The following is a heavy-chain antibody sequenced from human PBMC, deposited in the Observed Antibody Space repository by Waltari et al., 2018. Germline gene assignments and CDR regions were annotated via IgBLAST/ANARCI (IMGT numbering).Heavy chain of an antibody. J-gene: IGHJ4*02. V-gene: IGHV3-23*04. CDR3: AKDLQLALGGDDY. CDR1: GFTFSSYA. CDR2: ISGSGGST. D-gene: IGHD2-21*01. Sequence: EVQLVESGGGLVQPGGSLRLSCAASGFTFSSYAMSCVRQALGKGLEWVSAISGSGGSTYYADSVKGRFTISRDNSKNTLYLQMNSLRAEDTAVYYCAKDLQLALGGDDYWGQGTLVTVSS.